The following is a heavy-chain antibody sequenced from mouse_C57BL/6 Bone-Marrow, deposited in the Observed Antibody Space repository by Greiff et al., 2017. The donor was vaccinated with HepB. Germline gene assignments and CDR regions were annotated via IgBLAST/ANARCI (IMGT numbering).Heavy chain of an antibody. V-gene: IGHV5-9*01. J-gene: IGHJ2*01. CDR3: ARDGYYPYYFDY. Sequence: EVKLVESGGGLVKPGGSLKLSCAASGFTFSSYTMSWVRQTPEKRLEWVATISGGGGNTYYPDSVKGRFTISRDNAKNTLYLQMRSLRSEDTALYYCARDGYYPYYFDYWGQGTTLTVSS. CDR2: ISGGGGNT. D-gene: IGHD2-3*01. CDR1: GFTFSSYT.